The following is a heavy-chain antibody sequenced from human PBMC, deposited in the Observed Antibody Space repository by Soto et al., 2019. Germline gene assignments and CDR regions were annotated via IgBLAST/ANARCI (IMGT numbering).Heavy chain of an antibody. V-gene: IGHV1-2*04. CDR3: ARDMGTDDWTLPPYYYGMDV. Sequence: QVQLVQSGAEVKKPGASVKVSCKASGYSFNDYYIHWVRQAPGQGLEWMGWINPNSGGTNYAQKFQDWLTMTRDRSINTAYMELSRLRCDDTAVYYSARDMGTDDWTLPPYYYGMDVWGQGTTVTVSS. CDR1: GYSFNDYY. CDR2: INPNSGGT. D-gene: IGHD3-9*01. J-gene: IGHJ6*02.